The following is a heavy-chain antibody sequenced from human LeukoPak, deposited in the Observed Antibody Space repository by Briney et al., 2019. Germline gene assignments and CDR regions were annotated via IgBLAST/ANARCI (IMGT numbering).Heavy chain of an antibody. V-gene: IGHV1-2*02. D-gene: IGHD6-13*01. CDR1: GYTFTGYY. CDR2: INPNSGGT. J-gene: IGHJ6*03. Sequence: ASVKLSCKAAGYTFTGYYMHWVRQGPGQGLEWMGWINPNSGGTNYAQEFQGRVTMTRDTAISTAYMELSRLRSDDTAVYYWARDTEGARRAGGTGYYYYMDVWGKGTTVTVSS. CDR3: ARDTEGARRAGGTGYYYYMDV.